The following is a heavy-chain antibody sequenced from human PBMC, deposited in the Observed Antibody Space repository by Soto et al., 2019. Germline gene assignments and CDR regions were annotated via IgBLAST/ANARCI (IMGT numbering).Heavy chain of an antibody. V-gene: IGHV1-18*01. D-gene: IGHD5-18*01. CDR2: ISSDNGNT. CDR1: GYTFYSHS. Sequence: QAQLVQSGAEVKKPGASVKVSCKASGYTFYSHSISWVRQAPGQGLEWVGRISSDNGNTRYAQKFRSRVTMTTDTAMSTVYMELRNLRSDDTAVYYCARCIQQDYYYGMDVWGQGTTVTVSS. J-gene: IGHJ6*02. CDR3: ARCIQQDYYYGMDV.